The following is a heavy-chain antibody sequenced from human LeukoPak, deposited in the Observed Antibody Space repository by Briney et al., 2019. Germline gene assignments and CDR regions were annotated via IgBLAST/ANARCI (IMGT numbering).Heavy chain of an antibody. CDR3: ARDFSSVLGSNWYRPFDY. V-gene: IGHV1-18*01. Sequence: GASVKVSCKASGYTFTSYGISWVRQAPGQGLEWMGWISAYSGNTNYEQKYQGRVTMTTDTSTSTAYMELRSLTSDDTAVYFCARDFSSVLGSNWYRPFDYWGQGTLVTVSS. CDR1: GYTFTSYG. J-gene: IGHJ4*02. CDR2: ISAYSGNT. D-gene: IGHD6-13*01.